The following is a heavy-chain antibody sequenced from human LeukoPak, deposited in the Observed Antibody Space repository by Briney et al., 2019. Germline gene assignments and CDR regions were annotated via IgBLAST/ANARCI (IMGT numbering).Heavy chain of an antibody. Sequence: GGSLTLSCAASGFTFSSYGMHWVRQAPGKGLEWVAVIWYDGSNKYYADSVKGRFTTSRDNSMNTLYLQMNSLRAEDTAVYYCAKGPHYGSEFDYWGQGTLVTVSS. CDR2: IWYDGSNK. CDR1: GFTFSSYG. V-gene: IGHV3-33*06. J-gene: IGHJ4*02. D-gene: IGHD3-10*01. CDR3: AKGPHYGSEFDY.